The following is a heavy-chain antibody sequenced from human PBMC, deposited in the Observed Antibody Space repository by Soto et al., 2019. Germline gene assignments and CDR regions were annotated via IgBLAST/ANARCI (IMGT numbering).Heavy chain of an antibody. CDR1: GFTFSSYG. J-gene: IGHJ5*02. D-gene: IGHD6-13*01. V-gene: IGHV3-33*01. CDR2: IWYDGSNK. Sequence: QVQLVESGGGVVQPGRSLRLSCAASGFTFSSYGMHWVRQAPGKGLEWVAVIWYDGSNKYYADSVQGRFTISRDNSKNTLYLQMNSLRAEDTAVYYCARLSYSSSWYWFDPWGQGTLVTVSS. CDR3: ARLSYSSSWYWFDP.